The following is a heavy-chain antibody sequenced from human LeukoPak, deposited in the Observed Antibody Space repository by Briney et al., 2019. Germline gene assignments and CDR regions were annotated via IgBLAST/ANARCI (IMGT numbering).Heavy chain of an antibody. D-gene: IGHD2-2*02. CDR3: ARTCSSSSCYMVH. CDR2: ISVYNGNT. CDR1: GYTFANFG. V-gene: IGHV1-18*01. J-gene: IGHJ4*02. Sequence: GASVKVSCKASGYTFANFGITWVRQAPGQGLEWMGWISVYNGNTNYAQNLQGRVTLTTDTSTSTAYMELRSLRSDDTALYYCARTCSSSSCYMVHWGQGTLVTGSS.